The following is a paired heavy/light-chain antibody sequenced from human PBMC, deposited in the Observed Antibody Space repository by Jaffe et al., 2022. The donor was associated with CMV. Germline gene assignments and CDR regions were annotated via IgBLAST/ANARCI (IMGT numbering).Light chain of an antibody. CDR3: QQYQNWPLT. CDR2: GAS. CDR1: QSLYNN. J-gene: IGKJ5*01. V-gene: IGKV3-15*01. Sequence: EILMTQSPVALSVSPGERATLSCRASQSLYNNLAWYQQKPGQGPRLLIYGASIRATGIPGRFSGSGSGTEFTLTISSLQSEDLAVYYCQQYQNWPLTFGQGTRLDI.
Heavy chain of an antibody. CDR3: TRDYYDDGGQYDAFEI. CDR1: AYTFSGYY. J-gene: IGHJ3*02. CDR2: ISLNSGGT. D-gene: IGHD3-16*01. Sequence: QGQLVQSGAEVKKPGTSVKVSCNASAYTFSGYYIHWVRQAPGQGLEWMGWISLNSGGTKYAQRFQGRVTMTRDTSISTAYMELSSLRSDDTATYYCTRDYYDDGGQYDAFEIWGKGTKVTVSS. V-gene: IGHV1-2*02.